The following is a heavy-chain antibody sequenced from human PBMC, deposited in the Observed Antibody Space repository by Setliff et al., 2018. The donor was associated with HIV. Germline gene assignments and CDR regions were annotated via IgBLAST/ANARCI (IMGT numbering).Heavy chain of an antibody. Sequence: PGESLKISCKALEYTFTTYWIAWVRQMPGESLEWMGIIYPDDSNIRYNPSFQSQVTISADKSITTAYLEIHNLKASDTATYYCARRDGRSMNAFQIWGPGTKVTVSS. CDR3: ARRDGRSMNAFQI. CDR2: IYPDDSNI. CDR1: EYTFTTYW. D-gene: IGHD6-13*01. V-gene: IGHV5-51*01. J-gene: IGHJ3*01.